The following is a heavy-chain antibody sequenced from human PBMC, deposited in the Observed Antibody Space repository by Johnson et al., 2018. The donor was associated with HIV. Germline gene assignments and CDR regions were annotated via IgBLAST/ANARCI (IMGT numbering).Heavy chain of an antibody. Sequence: EVQLVESGGGLVQPGGSLRLSCAASGFTFNDNWMGWVRQAPGKGLEWVANIKQDWREKYYVDSVKGRFTISRDNAKNSLYLQMNNLRAEDTAVYYCARLEELLRAFDIWGQGTMVTVSS. J-gene: IGHJ3*02. CDR1: GFTFNDNW. V-gene: IGHV3-7*01. CDR2: IKQDWREK. D-gene: IGHD1-26*01. CDR3: ARLEELLRAFDI.